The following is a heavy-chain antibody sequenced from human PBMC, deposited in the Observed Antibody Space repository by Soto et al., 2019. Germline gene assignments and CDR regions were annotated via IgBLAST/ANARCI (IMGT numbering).Heavy chain of an antibody. CDR1: GFTFSSYA. D-gene: IGHD6-13*01. CDR2: ISGSVIST. CDR3: ATVEAAAGTLYYYYDMDV. V-gene: IGHV3-23*01. J-gene: IGHJ6*02. Sequence: PGGSLRLSCAASGFTFSSYAMSWVRQAPGKGLEWVSAISGSVISTYYADSVKGRFTISRDNSKNTLYLQMNSLRAEDTAVYYCATVEAAAGTLYYYYDMDVWGQGTTVTAP.